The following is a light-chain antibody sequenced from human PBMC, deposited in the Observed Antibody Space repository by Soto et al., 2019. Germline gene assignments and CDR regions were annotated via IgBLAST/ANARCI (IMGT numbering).Light chain of an antibody. Sequence: QSALTQPASVSGSLGQSITISCTGTTRDIAGYNYVSWYQQHPGKAPKLMIYEVSNRPSGVSNRFSGSKSGNTASLTISGLQAEDEADYYCSSYTSSSTLGVFGGGTQLTVL. CDR3: SSYTSSSTLGV. CDR1: TRDIAGYNY. V-gene: IGLV2-14*01. CDR2: EVS. J-gene: IGLJ3*02.